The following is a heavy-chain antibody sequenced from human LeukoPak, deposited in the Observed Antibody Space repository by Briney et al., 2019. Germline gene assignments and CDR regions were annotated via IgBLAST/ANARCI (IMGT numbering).Heavy chain of an antibody. CDR2: IYTSGST. Sequence: SETLSLTCTVSGGSISIYYWSWIRQLAGKGLEGIGRIYTSGSTNYNPSLKSRVTMSVNTYKNQFSLKLSSVTAADTAVYYCARLLPGIAAAGTGSDYWGQGTLVTVSS. J-gene: IGHJ4*02. CDR1: GGSISIYY. CDR3: ARLLPGIAAAGTGSDY. D-gene: IGHD6-13*01. V-gene: IGHV4-4*07.